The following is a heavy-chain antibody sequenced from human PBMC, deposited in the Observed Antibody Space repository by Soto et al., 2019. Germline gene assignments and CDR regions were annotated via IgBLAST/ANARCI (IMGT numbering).Heavy chain of an antibody. V-gene: IGHV4-39*01. CDR3: ASYSSSWYASLDY. D-gene: IGHD6-13*01. CDR1: GGSISSSSYY. Sequence: QLQLQESGPGLVKPSETLSLTCTVSGGSISSSSYYWGWIRQPPGKGLEWIGSIYYSGSTYYNPSLKSRVTISADTSKNQFSLKLSSVTAADTAVYYCASYSSSWYASLDYWGQGTLVTVSS. J-gene: IGHJ4*02. CDR2: IYYSGST.